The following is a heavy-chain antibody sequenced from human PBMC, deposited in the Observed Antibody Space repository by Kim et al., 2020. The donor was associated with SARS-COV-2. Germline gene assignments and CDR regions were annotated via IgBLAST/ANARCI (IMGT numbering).Heavy chain of an antibody. CDR1: GFTFSSYS. Sequence: GGSLRLSCAASGFTFSSYSMNWVRQAPGKGLEWVSSISSSSSYIYYADSVKGRFTISRDNAKNSLYLQMNSLRAEDTAVYYCARDRSGYSYGRITHFFDYWGQGTLVTVSS. J-gene: IGHJ4*02. V-gene: IGHV3-21*04. D-gene: IGHD5-18*01. CDR2: ISSSSSYI. CDR3: ARDRSGYSYGRITHFFDY.